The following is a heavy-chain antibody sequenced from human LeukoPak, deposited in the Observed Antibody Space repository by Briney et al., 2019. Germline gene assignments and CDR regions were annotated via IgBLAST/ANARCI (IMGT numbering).Heavy chain of an antibody. D-gene: IGHD3-10*01. CDR2: INPNSGGT. CDR1: GYTFTSYY. V-gene: IGHV1-2*04. CDR3: ARDGYYGSGSYDH. Sequence: ASVKVSCKASGYTFTSYYMHWVRQAPGQGLEWMGWINPNSGGTNYAQKFQGWVTMPRDTSISTAYMELSRLRSDDTAVYYCARDGYYGSGSYDHWGQGTLVTVSS. J-gene: IGHJ4*02.